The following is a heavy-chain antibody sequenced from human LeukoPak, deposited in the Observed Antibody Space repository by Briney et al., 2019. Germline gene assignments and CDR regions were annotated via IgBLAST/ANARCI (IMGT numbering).Heavy chain of an antibody. D-gene: IGHD3-3*01. V-gene: IGHV7-4-1*02. J-gene: IGHJ4*02. CDR3: ARDETDLRVGY. CDR1: GYGFTNYA. CDR2: IHTSTGNP. Sequence: ASVKVSCKASGYGFTNYAMNWVRQAPGQGLEWMGWIHTSTGNPTYAQGFTGRFVFSLDTSVSTAYLQISSLKAEDTAVYYCARDETDLRVGYWGQGTLVTVSS.